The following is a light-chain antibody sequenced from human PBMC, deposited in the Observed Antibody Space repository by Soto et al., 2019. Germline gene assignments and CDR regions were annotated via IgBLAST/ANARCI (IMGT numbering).Light chain of an antibody. CDR1: QSVSSTY. V-gene: IGKV3-20*01. J-gene: IGKJ5*01. CDR3: QQYGSPPIT. Sequence: EVVLTQSPATLSLSPGERASLSCSASQSVSSTYLAWYQQQPGQAPRLLMSGTSNRATGTPDRFSGSGSGTDFTLTISRLEPEDFAVYYCQQYGSPPITFGQGTRLEIK. CDR2: GTS.